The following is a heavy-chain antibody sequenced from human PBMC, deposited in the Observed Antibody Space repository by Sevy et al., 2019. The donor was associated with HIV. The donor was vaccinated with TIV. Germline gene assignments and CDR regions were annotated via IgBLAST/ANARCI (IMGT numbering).Heavy chain of an antibody. CDR3: ASLIVGATTHAFDI. V-gene: IGHV4-39*01. CDR2: IYYSGST. D-gene: IGHD1-26*01. Sequence: SETLSLTCTVSGGSISSSSYYWGWIRQPQGKGLEWIGSIYYSGSTYYNPSLKSRVTISVDTSKNQFSLKLSSVTAADTAVYYCASLIVGATTHAFDIWGQGTMVTVSS. J-gene: IGHJ3*02. CDR1: GGSISSSSYY.